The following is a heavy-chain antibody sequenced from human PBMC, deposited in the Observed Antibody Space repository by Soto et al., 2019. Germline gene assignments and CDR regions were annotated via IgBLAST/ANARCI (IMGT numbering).Heavy chain of an antibody. CDR1: GYTFTSYG. Sequence: ASVKVSCKASGYTFTSYGISWVRQAPGQGLERMGWISAYNGNTNYAQKLQGRVTMTTDTSTSTAYMELRSLRSDDTAVYYCARDVTMITFGGVIAYDAFDIWGQGTMVTVSS. CDR2: ISAYNGNT. D-gene: IGHD3-16*02. V-gene: IGHV1-18*01. J-gene: IGHJ3*02. CDR3: ARDVTMITFGGVIAYDAFDI.